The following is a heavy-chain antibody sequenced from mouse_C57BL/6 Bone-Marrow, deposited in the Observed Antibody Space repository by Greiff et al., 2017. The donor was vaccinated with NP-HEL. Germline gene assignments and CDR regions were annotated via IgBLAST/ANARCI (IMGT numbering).Heavy chain of an antibody. CDR2: IYPRSGNT. Sequence: QVQLQQSGAELARPGASVKLSCKASGYTFTSYGISWVKQRTGQGLEWIGEIYPRSGNTYYNEKLKSKATLTADKSSSTAYMELRSLASDDSAVSIGAIRSDYCSSYYVDYWGQGTTLTVSS. CDR3: AIRSDYCSSYYVDY. V-gene: IGHV1-81*01. D-gene: IGHD1-1*01. J-gene: IGHJ2*01. CDR1: GYTFTSYG.